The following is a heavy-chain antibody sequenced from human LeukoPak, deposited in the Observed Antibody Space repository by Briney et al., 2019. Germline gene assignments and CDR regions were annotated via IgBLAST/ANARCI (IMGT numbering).Heavy chain of an antibody. D-gene: IGHD5-18*01. CDR3: ATAHSYGQTGCFDY. V-gene: IGHV4-31*03. CDR2: VYYSGST. J-gene: IGHJ4*02. Sequence: SETLSLTCTVSGGSISSGGYYWSWIRQHPGQGLEWIGSVYYSGSTYYNPSLKGRVTISVDTSKNQLSLNLNSVTAADTAVYYCATAHSYGQTGCFDYWGQGTLVTVSS. CDR1: GGSISSGGYY.